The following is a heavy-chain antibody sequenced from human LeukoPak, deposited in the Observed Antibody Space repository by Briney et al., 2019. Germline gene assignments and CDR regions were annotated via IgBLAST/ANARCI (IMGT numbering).Heavy chain of an antibody. V-gene: IGHV3-7*01. Sequence: GGSLRLSCVASGFTFSNYWMSWVRQAPGKGLERVANINQDGSEKYSVDSVKGRFTFSRDNAKNSLFLQMNSLRADDTAVYYCARDDSSGYYYFDNWGQGTLVAVSS. CDR2: INQDGSEK. CDR3: ARDDSSGYYYFDN. CDR1: GFTFSNYW. J-gene: IGHJ4*02. D-gene: IGHD3-22*01.